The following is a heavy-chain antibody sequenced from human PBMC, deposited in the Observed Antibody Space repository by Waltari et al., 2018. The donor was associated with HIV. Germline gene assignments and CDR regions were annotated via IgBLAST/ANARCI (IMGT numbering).Heavy chain of an antibody. J-gene: IGHJ4*02. V-gene: IGHV3-33*01. CDR1: GFTLSSYG. CDR3: ARKYSSSWGAPFDY. D-gene: IGHD6-13*01. CDR2: IWYDGSKK. Sequence: VQLVESGGGVVQPGRSLKLSCAPSGFTLSSYGMHWVRQAPGKGLEWVTVIWYDGSKKYYADSVKGRFTISRDNSKNTLYLQMNSLRIEDTAVYYCARKYSSSWGAPFDYWGQGTLVTVSS.